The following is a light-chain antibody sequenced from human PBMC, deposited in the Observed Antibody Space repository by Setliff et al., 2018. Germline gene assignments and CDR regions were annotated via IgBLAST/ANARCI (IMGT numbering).Light chain of an antibody. J-gene: IGLJ1*01. V-gene: IGLV2-14*01. Sequence: QSALAQPASVSGSPGQSITISCTGSASDVGDYNYVSWHQQHPGEAPKLLIYEVINRPSGISNRFSGSKSGNTASLTISGLQAEDEADYFCSSYTSSHTYVFGSGTKVTVL. CDR2: EVI. CDR3: SSYTSSHTYV. CDR1: ASDVGDYNY.